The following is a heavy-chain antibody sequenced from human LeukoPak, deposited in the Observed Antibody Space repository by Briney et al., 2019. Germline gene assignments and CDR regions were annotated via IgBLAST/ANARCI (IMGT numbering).Heavy chain of an antibody. Sequence: ASETLSLTCTVSGASIRSSSHYWAWIRQPPGKGLEWIGSIYYSGSTFYNPSLKSRVTISVDTSKNQFSLKLSSVTAADTAVYYCARNYSSSPSSRYFDSWGQGTLVTVSS. D-gene: IGHD6-6*01. V-gene: IGHV4-39*01. CDR2: IYYSGST. J-gene: IGHJ4*02. CDR3: ARNYSSSPSSRYFDS. CDR1: GASIRSSSHY.